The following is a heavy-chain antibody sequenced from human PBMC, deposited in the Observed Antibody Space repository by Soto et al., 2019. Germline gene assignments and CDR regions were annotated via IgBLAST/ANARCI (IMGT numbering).Heavy chain of an antibody. J-gene: IGHJ4*02. V-gene: IGHV3-21*01. CDR2: ISSSSSYI. CDR3: AREVYDFWSGYYPRGPFDY. D-gene: IGHD3-3*01. Sequence: EVQLVESGGGLVKPGGSLRLSCAASGFTFSSYSMNWVRQAPGKGLEWVSPISSSSSYIYYADSVKGRFTISRDNAKNSLYLQMNSLRAEDTAVYYCAREVYDFWSGYYPRGPFDYWGQGTLVTVSS. CDR1: GFTFSSYS.